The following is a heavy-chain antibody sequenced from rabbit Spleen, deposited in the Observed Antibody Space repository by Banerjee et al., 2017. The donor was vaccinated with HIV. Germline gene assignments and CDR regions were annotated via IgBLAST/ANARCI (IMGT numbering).Heavy chain of an antibody. D-gene: IGHD1-1*01. CDR3: ARDLVAVIGWNFSL. Sequence: QEQLEESGGGLVKPKGSLNSPARALGSPLGERTGWGGAGQAPGKGLEWITCINMVTGKSVYASWAKGRFIMSRTSSTKVTLQMTSLTAADTATYFCARDLVAVIGWNFSLWGPGTLVTVS. CDR2: INMVTGKS. J-gene: IGHJ4*01. CDR1: GSPLGERTG. V-gene: IGHV1S45*01.